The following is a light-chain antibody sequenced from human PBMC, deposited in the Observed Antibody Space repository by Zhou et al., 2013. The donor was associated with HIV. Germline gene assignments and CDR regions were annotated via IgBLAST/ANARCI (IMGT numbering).Light chain of an antibody. CDR3: QQYGTSPS. J-gene: IGKJ1*01. CDR2: AVS. Sequence: EIVLTQSPGTLSLSPGERATLPCRASQSISRDYLAWYQQKPGQAPRLLIYAVSSRTTGIPDRFSGSGSGTDFTLTISRLEPEDFAMYYCQQYGTSPSFGQGTKVEIK. CDR1: QSISRDY. V-gene: IGKV3-20*01.